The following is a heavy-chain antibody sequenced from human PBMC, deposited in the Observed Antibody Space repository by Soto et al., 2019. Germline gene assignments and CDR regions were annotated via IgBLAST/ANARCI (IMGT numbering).Heavy chain of an antibody. J-gene: IGHJ4*02. CDR2: IYGGGST. D-gene: IGHD7-27*01. CDR3: VKDTPAWRQVWGYDY. Sequence: PVGSLRLSCAASGFTVSSNYMSWVRQAPGKGLEWVSVIYGGGSTYYADSVKGRFSISRDNSENTVYLQMNGLRAEDTAVYYCVKDTPAWRQVWGYDYWGQGVQVTVSS. V-gene: IGHV3-53*01. CDR1: GFTVSSNY.